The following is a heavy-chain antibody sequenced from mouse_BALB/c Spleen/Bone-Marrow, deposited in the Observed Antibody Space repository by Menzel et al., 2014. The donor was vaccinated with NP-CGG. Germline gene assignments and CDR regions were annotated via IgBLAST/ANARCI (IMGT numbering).Heavy chain of an antibody. J-gene: IGHJ3*01. V-gene: IGHV6-6*02. CDR1: GFTFSNYW. D-gene: IGHD2-3*01. CDR3: TSMRRRGFAY. Sequence: EVKLLESGGGLVQPGGSMKLSCVASGFTFSNYWMNWVRQSPEKGLEWVAEIRLKSNNYATHYAESVKGRFTVSRDDSKSSVYLQMNSLRAEDTGIYYCTSMRRRGFAYWGQGTLVTVSA. CDR2: IRLKSNNYAT.